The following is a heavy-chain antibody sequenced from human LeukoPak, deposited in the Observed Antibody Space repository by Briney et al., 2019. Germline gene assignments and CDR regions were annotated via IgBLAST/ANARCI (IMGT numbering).Heavy chain of an antibody. CDR3: ARGRSSAFDT. Sequence: SQTLSLTCGISGDSVSTNGVARHWIRQSPSRGLEWLGRTYYRSKWYNDYAVSVKSRITINPDTSRNQFSLQLNSVTPEDTAVYYCARGRSSAFDTWGQGTVVTVSS. CDR1: GDSVSTNGVA. CDR2: TYYRSKWYN. V-gene: IGHV6-1*01. J-gene: IGHJ3*02.